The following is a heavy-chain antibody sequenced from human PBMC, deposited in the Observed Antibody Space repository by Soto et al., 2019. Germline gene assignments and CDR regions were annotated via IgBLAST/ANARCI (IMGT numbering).Heavy chain of an antibody. J-gene: IGHJ4*02. Sequence: QVQLVQSGAEVKKPESSVKVSCKAPGGTFSTYAISWVRQAPGQGLEWMGGIIPMFGTANYAQRFQVRVTITADEATNTVYMGLSSLRSEDTAVYFCASGIQLWLRRINNGYSGWGQGTLVTVSS. CDR3: ASGIQLWLRRINNGYSG. CDR1: GGTFSTYA. CDR2: IIPMFGTA. D-gene: IGHD5-18*01. V-gene: IGHV1-69*12.